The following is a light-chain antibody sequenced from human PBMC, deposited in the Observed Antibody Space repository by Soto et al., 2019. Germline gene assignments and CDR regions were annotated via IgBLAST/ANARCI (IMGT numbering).Light chain of an antibody. CDR2: GNS. V-gene: IGLV1-40*01. CDR3: QSYDSSLRRVV. CDR1: NSNIGAGYD. J-gene: IGLJ2*01. Sequence: QLVLTQPPSVSGAPGQRVTISCTGSNSNIGAGYDVHWYQQLPGTAPKLLIYGNSNRPSGVPDRFSGSKSGTSASLAITGLQAEDEADYYCQSYDSSLRRVVFGGGTKLTVL.